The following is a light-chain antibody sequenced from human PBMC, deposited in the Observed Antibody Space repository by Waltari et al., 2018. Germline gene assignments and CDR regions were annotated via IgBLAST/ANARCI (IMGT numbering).Light chain of an antibody. CDR2: GAS. V-gene: IGKV3D-15*03. J-gene: IGKJ1*01. Sequence: EIVMTQSPATLSVSPGERATLSCRASQSVSSNLAWYQQKPGQAPRLLIDGASIRATGIPARFSGSGSGTEFTLTISILQSEDFAVYYCQQYNNWPPWTFGQGTKVEIK. CDR3: QQYNNWPPWT. CDR1: QSVSSN.